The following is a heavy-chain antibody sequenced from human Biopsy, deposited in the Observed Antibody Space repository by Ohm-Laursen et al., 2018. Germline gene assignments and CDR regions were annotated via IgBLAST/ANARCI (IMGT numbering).Heavy chain of an antibody. CDR1: GGSIINNY. CDR2: IYFTGST. CDR3: ARDSGGMATILDAFDL. V-gene: IGHV4-59*01. J-gene: IGHJ3*01. D-gene: IGHD5-24*01. Sequence: TLSLTCTVSGGSIINNYWSWIRQPPGKGLEWIGYIYFTGSTNYNPSLKSRVTISVETSKNQFSLRLSSVTAADTAVYYCARDSGGMATILDAFDLWGQGTMVTVSP.